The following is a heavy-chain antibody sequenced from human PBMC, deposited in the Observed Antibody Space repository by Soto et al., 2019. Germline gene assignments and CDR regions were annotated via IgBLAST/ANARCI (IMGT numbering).Heavy chain of an antibody. J-gene: IGHJ6*02. V-gene: IGHV1-69*04. CDR1: GYTFTNNV. CDR3: ARGSFYYYGMDV. Sequence: ASVKVSCKASGYTFTNNVINWVRQAPGQGLEWMGRIIPILGIANYAQKFQGRVTITADKSTSTAYMELSSLRSEDTAVYYCARGSFYYYGMDVWGQGTTVTVSS. CDR2: IIPILGIA.